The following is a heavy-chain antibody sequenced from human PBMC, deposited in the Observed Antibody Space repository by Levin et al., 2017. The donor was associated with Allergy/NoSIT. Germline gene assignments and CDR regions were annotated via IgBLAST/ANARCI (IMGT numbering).Heavy chain of an antibody. Sequence: ASVKVSCKASGYTFTGYYMHWVRQAPGQGLEWMGWINPNSGGTNYAQKFQGRVTMTRDTSISTAYMELSRLRSDDTAVYYCARLDDCSGGSCYRGNAFDIWGQGTMVTVSS. CDR3: ARLDDCSGGSCYRGNAFDI. CDR2: INPNSGGT. CDR1: GYTFTGYY. J-gene: IGHJ3*02. V-gene: IGHV1-2*02. D-gene: IGHD2-15*01.